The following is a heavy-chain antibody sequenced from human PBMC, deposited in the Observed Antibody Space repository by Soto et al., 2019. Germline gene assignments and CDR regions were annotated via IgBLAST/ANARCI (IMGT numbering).Heavy chain of an antibody. J-gene: IGHJ6*03. Sequence: SETLSLTCAVYGGSFSGYYWSWIRQPPGKGLEWIGEINHSGSTNYNPSLKSRVTISVDTSKNQFSLKLSSVTAADTAVYYCARNPAIAVRGVISRYYYMDVWGKGTTVTVSS. CDR1: GGSFSGYY. D-gene: IGHD3-10*01. V-gene: IGHV4-34*01. CDR3: ARNPAIAVRGVISRYYYMDV. CDR2: INHSGST.